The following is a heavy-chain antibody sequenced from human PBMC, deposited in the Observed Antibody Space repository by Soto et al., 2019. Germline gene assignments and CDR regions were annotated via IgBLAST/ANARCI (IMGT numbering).Heavy chain of an antibody. Sequence: PSDTLSLTCTVSGVSISSYYWSWIRQPPGKGLEWIGYIYYSGSTNYNPSLKSRVTISVDTSKNQFSLKLSSVTAADTAVYYCARGKDSSSWYGRYYYYYGMDVWGQGTTVNVSS. CDR3: ARGKDSSSWYGRYYYYYGMDV. CDR2: IYYSGST. V-gene: IGHV4-59*01. D-gene: IGHD6-13*01. J-gene: IGHJ6*02. CDR1: GVSISSYY.